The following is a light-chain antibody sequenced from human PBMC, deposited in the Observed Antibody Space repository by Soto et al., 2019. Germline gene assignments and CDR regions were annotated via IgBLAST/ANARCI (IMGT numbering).Light chain of an antibody. CDR1: QSVGNN. V-gene: IGKV3-15*01. J-gene: IGKJ1*01. CDR3: LQYNKWPPWT. CDR2: GAS. Sequence: ETVMTQSPATLSVSPGERVTLSCRASQSVGNNLAWYRQKPGQAPSLLIYGASTRATGIPARFSGSGSGTDFTLTISRLQSEDFAVYYCLQYNKWPPWTFGQGTKVEIK.